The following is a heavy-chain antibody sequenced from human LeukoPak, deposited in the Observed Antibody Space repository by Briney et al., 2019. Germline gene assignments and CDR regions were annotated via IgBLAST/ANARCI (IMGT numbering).Heavy chain of an antibody. CDR3: AKDGSYGVSYFDY. CDR1: GFTFSSYG. J-gene: IGHJ4*02. D-gene: IGHD5-18*01. CDR2: ISGSGGST. Sequence: GGSLRLSCAASGFTFSSYGMSWVRQAPGKRLEWVSAISGSGGSTYYADSVKGRFTISRDNSKNTLYLQMNSLRAEDTAVYYCAKDGSYGVSYFDYWGQGTLVTVSS. V-gene: IGHV3-23*01.